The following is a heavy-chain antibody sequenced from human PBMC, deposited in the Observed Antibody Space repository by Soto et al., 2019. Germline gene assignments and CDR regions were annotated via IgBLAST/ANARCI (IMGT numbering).Heavy chain of an antibody. J-gene: IGHJ5*02. D-gene: IGHD3-3*01. V-gene: IGHV6-1*01. CDR1: GDSVSSNSAA. CDR3: ARDYDFWCTTGPCNWFDP. CDR2: TYYRSKWYN. Sequence: PSQTLSLTCAISGDSVSSNSAAWNWIRQSPSRGLEWLGRTYYRSKWYNDYAVSVKSRITINPDTSKNQFSLQLNSVTPEDTAVYYCARDYDFWCTTGPCNWFDPWGQGSLVTVSS.